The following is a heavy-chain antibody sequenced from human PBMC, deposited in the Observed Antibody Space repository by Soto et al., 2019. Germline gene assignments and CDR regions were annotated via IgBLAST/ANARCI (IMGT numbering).Heavy chain of an antibody. J-gene: IGHJ5*02. D-gene: IGHD2-2*01. CDR1: GDSISSYY. CDR2: IYYTGST. CDR3: ALSSLGYCSSTSCRSNWFDP. Sequence: SETLSLTCTVSGDSISSYYWTWIRQHPGKSLEWIGYIYYTGSTYYNPSLKSRVTISVDTSKNQFSLKLSSVTAADTAVYYFALSSLGYCSSTSCRSNWFDPWGQGTLVTVSS. V-gene: IGHV4-59*06.